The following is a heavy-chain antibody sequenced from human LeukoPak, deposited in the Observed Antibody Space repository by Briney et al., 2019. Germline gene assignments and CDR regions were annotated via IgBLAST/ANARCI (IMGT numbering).Heavy chain of an antibody. CDR3: ARGGDFWSGYSRGYYMDV. CDR2: ITGSGGST. D-gene: IGHD3-3*01. V-gene: IGHV3-23*01. Sequence: GGSLRLSCAASGFTFSSYAMSWVRQAPGKGLEWVSAITGSGGSTYYADSVKGRFTISRDNSKNTLYLQMNSLRAEDTAVYYCARGGDFWSGYSRGYYMDVWGKGTTVTVSS. J-gene: IGHJ6*03. CDR1: GFTFSSYA.